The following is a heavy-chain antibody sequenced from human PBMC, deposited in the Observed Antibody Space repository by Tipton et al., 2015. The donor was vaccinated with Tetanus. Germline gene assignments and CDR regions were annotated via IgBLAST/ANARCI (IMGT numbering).Heavy chain of an antibody. CDR2: ISHSGTT. Sequence: TLSLTCTVSGGSISSGGYFWSWIRQHPGKGLEWIGYISHSGTTYYNPSLKSRVTISVDTSNNQFSLKVTSVTAADTAVYYCARVFTRGYTYGTTFDYWGQGTLVTVSS. V-gene: IGHV4-30-4*08. CDR3: ARVFTRGYTYGTTFDY. J-gene: IGHJ4*02. CDR1: GGSISSGGYF. D-gene: IGHD5-18*01.